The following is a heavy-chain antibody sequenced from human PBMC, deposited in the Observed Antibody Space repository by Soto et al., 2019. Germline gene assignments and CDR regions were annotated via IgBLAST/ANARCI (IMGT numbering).Heavy chain of an antibody. J-gene: IGHJ4*02. CDR2: VNPSGGNT. CDR1: GDTFTDYY. CDR3: ARVRHVGLVTASLNY. D-gene: IGHD2-21*02. V-gene: IGHV1-46*03. Sequence: QVQLMQSGAEVKKPGASVKVSCKASGDTFTDYYIHWVRQAPGQGLEWMGTVNPSGGNTTYAQQCLGSWTMSSGTSTSTLDMELTSLTAYDPAIYYCARVRHVGLVTASLNYGGQGTLVTVSA.